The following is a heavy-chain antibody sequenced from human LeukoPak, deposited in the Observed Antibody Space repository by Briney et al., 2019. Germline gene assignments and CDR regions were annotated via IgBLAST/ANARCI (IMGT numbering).Heavy chain of an antibody. Sequence: ASVKVSCKASGYTFTGYYMHWVRQAPGQGLEWMAWINPNSGGTNYAQKFQGRVTMTRDTSISTAYMELSRLTSDDTAVYYCARDRYRRKTNYDDSSGYTVVVDYWGQGTLVTVSS. CDR2: INPNSGGT. V-gene: IGHV1-2*02. D-gene: IGHD3-22*01. J-gene: IGHJ4*02. CDR1: GYTFTGYY. CDR3: ARDRYRRKTNYDDSSGYTVVVDY.